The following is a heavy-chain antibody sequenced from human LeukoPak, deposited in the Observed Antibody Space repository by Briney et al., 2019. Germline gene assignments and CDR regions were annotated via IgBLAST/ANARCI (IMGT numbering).Heavy chain of an antibody. CDR2: ISAYNGNT. CDR1: GYTFTSYG. D-gene: IGHD6-19*01. Sequence: ASVKVSCKASGYTFTSYGISWVRQAPGQGLEWMAWISAYNGNTNYAQKLQGRVTMTTDTSTSTAYMELRSLRSDDTAVYYCARAARAVADNWFDPWGQGTLVTVSS. CDR3: ARAARAVADNWFDP. J-gene: IGHJ5*02. V-gene: IGHV1-18*01.